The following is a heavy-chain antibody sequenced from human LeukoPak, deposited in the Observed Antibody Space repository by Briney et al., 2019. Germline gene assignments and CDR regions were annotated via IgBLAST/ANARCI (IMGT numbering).Heavy chain of an antibody. J-gene: IGHJ6*02. D-gene: IGHD3-10*01. Sequence: SETLSLTCAVYGGSFSGYYWSWIRQPPGKGLEWIGEINHSGSTNYNPSLKSRVTISVDTSKNQFSLKLSSVTAADTAVYYCARDKRGQYYYGSGSYYKEAYYYGMDVCGQGTTVTVSS. CDR3: ARDKRGQYYYGSGSYYKEAYYYGMDV. V-gene: IGHV4-34*01. CDR2: INHSGST. CDR1: GGSFSGYY.